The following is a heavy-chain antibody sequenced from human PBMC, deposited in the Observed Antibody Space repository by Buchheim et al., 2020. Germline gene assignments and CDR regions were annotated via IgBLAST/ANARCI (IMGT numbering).Heavy chain of an antibody. Sequence: EVQLLESGGGLVQPGGSLRLSCAASGFSFATYAMSWVRQAPGKGLEWVSAISGGGDRTYFADYLKGRSTISRDHSRKTLYLQMNSLRAYDSAVYYCAKEYDDRAHLASWGQGTL. J-gene: IGHJ1*01. CDR3: AKEYDDRAHLAS. V-gene: IGHV3-23*01. CDR1: GFSFATYA. D-gene: IGHD4/OR15-4a*01. CDR2: ISGGGDRT.